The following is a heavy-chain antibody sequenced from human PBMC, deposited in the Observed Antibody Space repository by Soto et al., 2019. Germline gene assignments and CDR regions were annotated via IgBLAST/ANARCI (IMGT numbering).Heavy chain of an antibody. V-gene: IGHV1-69*13. Sequence: SVKVSCKASGGTFSSYAISWVRQAPGQGLEWMGGIIPIFGTANYAQKFQGRVTITADESTSTAYMELSSLRSEDTAVYYCARDISMIVVVAPNYYGMDVWGQGTTVTVSS. CDR3: ARDISMIVVVAPNYYGMDV. CDR1: GGTFSSYA. CDR2: IIPIFGTA. J-gene: IGHJ6*02. D-gene: IGHD3-22*01.